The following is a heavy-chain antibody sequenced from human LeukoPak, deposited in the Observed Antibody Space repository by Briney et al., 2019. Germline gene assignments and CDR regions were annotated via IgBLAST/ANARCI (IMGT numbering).Heavy chain of an antibody. Sequence: PGGSLRLSCAASGFTVSTNYMSWVRQAPGKGLEWVSVIYTGGSTYYADSVKGRFTISRDTSKNTLYLQMNSLRAEDTAVYYCARQGHYRDSAWYYFDYWGQGTLVTVSS. V-gene: IGHV3-53*01. CDR1: GFTVSTNY. J-gene: IGHJ4*02. CDR3: ARQGHYRDSAWYYFDY. CDR2: IYTGGST. D-gene: IGHD4-17*01.